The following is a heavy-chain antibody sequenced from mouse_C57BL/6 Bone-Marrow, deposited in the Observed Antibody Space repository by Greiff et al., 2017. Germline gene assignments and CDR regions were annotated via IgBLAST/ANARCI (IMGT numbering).Heavy chain of an antibody. CDR1: GFTFSSYA. V-gene: IGHV5-4*01. Sequence: EVQLVESGGGLVKPGGSLKLSCAASGFTFSSYAMSWVRQTPEQRLEWVATISAGGSYTYYPDKVKGRFTISRDNAKNNPYLQMSHLKSEDTAVYYCAGDDDYFYYYAMDYWGQGTSVTVSS. CDR2: ISAGGSYT. D-gene: IGHD2-3*01. CDR3: AGDDDYFYYYAMDY. J-gene: IGHJ4*01.